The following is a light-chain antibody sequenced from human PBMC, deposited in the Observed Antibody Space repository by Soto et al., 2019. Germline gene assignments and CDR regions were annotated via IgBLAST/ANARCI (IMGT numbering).Light chain of an antibody. CDR2: EVS. Sequence: SVLTQPASVSGSPGQSITISCTGTSSDVGGYNFVSWYQQHPGKAPRLIIYEVSSRPSGVSYRFSGSKSGNTASLTISGLQAEDEADYYCSSYTLRNTLVLFGGGTKLTVL. J-gene: IGLJ3*02. CDR1: SSDVGGYNF. CDR3: SSYTLRNTLVL. V-gene: IGLV2-14*01.